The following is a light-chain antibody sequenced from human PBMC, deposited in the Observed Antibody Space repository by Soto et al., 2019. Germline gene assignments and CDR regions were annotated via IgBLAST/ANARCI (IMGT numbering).Light chain of an antibody. CDR2: AVS. J-gene: IGKJ5*01. Sequence: ETVMTQSPATLSVSPGEKATLSCRAGQSFGSDLAWYQQKPGQAPRLLIYAVSTRATGIPARFGGSGSGTEFTLTISSLQSEDFAVYYCQQYNNWPPLTFGQGTRLEIK. V-gene: IGKV3-15*01. CDR1: QSFGSD. CDR3: QQYNNWPPLT.